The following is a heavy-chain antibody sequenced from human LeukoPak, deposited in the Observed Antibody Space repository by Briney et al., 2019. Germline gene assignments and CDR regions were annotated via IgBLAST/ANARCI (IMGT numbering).Heavy chain of an antibody. CDR2: IIPIFGTA. CDR1: GGTFSSYA. CDR3: ARVRQQLSRKYYYYYMDV. V-gene: IGHV1-69*06. J-gene: IGHJ6*03. D-gene: IGHD6-13*01. Sequence: SVKVSCKASGGTFSSYAISWVRQAPGQGLKWMGGIIPIFGTANYAQKFQGRVTITADKSTSTAYMELSSLRSEDTAVYYCARVRQQLSRKYYYYYMDVWGKGTTVTVSS.